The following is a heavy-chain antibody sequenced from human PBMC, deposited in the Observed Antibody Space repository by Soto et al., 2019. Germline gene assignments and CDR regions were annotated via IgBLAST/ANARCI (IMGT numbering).Heavy chain of an antibody. CDR2: IYYSGST. CDR1: GDSISSYY. CDR3: ASTAGYYDFWSGYYSNDAFDI. D-gene: IGHD3-3*01. J-gene: IGHJ3*02. V-gene: IGHV4-59*01. Sequence: SETLSLTCTVSGDSISSYYWSWIRQPPGKGLEWIGYIYYSGSTNYDPSLKSRVTISVDTSKNQFSLKLSSVTAADTAVYYCASTAGYYDFWSGYYSNDAFDIWGQGTMVTVSS.